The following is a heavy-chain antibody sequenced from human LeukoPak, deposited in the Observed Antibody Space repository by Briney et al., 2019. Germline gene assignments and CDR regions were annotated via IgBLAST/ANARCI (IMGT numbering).Heavy chain of an antibody. CDR1: GYSFTSYW. V-gene: IGHV5-51*01. J-gene: IGHJ4*02. CDR3: ARQPTVTTAIDY. CDR2: IYPGDSDT. D-gene: IGHD4-17*01. Sequence: GESLKISCKDSGYSFTSYWIGWVRQMPGEGLEWMGIIYPGDSDTRYSPSFQGQVTISADKSISTAYLQWSSLRASDTAMYYCARQPTVTTAIDYWGQGTLVTVSS.